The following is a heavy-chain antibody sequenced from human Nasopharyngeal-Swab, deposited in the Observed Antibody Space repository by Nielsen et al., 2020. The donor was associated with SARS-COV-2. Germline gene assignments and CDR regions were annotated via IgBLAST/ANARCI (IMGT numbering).Heavy chain of an antibody. CDR1: EYTFTSYA. CDR2: INAGNGNT. CDR3: AFVSYDSSGYYYSY. Sequence: ASVKVSCKASEYTFTSYAMHWVRQAPGQRLEWMGWINAGNGNTKYSQKFQGRVTITRDTSATTAYMELSSLRSEDTAVYYCAFVSYDSSGYYYSYWGQGTLVTVSS. V-gene: IGHV1-3*01. D-gene: IGHD3-22*01. J-gene: IGHJ4*02.